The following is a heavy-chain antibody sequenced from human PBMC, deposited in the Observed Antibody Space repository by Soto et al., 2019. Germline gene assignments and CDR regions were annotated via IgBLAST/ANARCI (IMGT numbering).Heavy chain of an antibody. CDR1: GGSISSYY. V-gene: IGHV4-59*12. CDR3: ARDKITGLFDY. Sequence: SETLSLTCTVSGGSISSYYWSWIRQPPGKGLEYIGYIYYSGSTNYNPSLKSRVTISVDMSKSQFSLKLTSVTAADTAVYYCARDKITGLFDYWGEGTLVTV. D-gene: IGHD2-8*02. CDR2: IYYSGST. J-gene: IGHJ4*02.